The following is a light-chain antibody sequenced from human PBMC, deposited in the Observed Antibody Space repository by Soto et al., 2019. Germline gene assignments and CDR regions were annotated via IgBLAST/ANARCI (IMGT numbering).Light chain of an antibody. V-gene: IGLV2-14*01. J-gene: IGLJ1*01. CDR3: NSYTSSSTYI. Sequence: QSALTQPASVSGSPGQSITISCTGTSSDVDGYNYVSWYQQHPGKAPKLMIYEVSNRHSGVSNRFSGSKSGNTASLTISGLQADDEDDYYCNSYTSSSTYILGTGPKLTVL. CDR2: EVS. CDR1: SSDVDGYNY.